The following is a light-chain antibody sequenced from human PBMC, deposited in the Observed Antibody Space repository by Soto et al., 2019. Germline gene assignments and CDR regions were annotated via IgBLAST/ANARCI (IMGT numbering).Light chain of an antibody. CDR1: QSVSSSY. V-gene: IGKV3-20*01. CDR2: GAS. CDR3: QQYGSSSWT. Sequence: EIVLTQSPGTVSLSKGERATLSCRASQSVSSSYLAWYQQKPGQAPRLLIYGASSRATGIPDRFSGSGSGTDFTLTISRLEPEDFAVYYCQQYGSSSWTFGQGTKVDI. J-gene: IGKJ1*01.